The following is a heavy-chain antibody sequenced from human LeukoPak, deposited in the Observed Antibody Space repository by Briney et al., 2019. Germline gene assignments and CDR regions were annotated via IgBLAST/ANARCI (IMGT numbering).Heavy chain of an antibody. D-gene: IGHD3-10*01. CDR3: ARLGAYYYGSGSVDY. Sequence: GESLKISCKGSGYSFTSYWISWVRQMPGKGLEWMGRIDPSDSYTNYSPSFQGHVTISADKSISTAYLQWSSPKASDTAMYYCARLGAYYYGSGSVDYWGQGTLVTVSS. J-gene: IGHJ4*02. CDR2: IDPSDSYT. V-gene: IGHV5-10-1*01. CDR1: GYSFTSYW.